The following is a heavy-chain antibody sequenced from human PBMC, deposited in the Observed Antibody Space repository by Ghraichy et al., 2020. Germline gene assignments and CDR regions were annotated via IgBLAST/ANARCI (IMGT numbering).Heavy chain of an antibody. CDR2: IYYSGST. CDR1: GGSISSGGYY. CDR3: ARAVDSSVNDAFDI. J-gene: IGHJ3*02. D-gene: IGHD3-22*01. V-gene: IGHV4-31*03. Sequence: SETLSLTCTVSGGSISSGGYYWSWIRQHPGKGLEWIGYIYYSGSTYYNPSLKSRVTISVDTSKNQFSLKLSSVTAADTAVYYCARAVDSSVNDAFDIWGQGTMVTVSS.